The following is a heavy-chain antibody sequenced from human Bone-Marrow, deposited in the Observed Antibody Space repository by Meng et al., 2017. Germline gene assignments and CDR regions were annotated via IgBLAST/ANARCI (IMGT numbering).Heavy chain of an antibody. J-gene: IGHJ4*02. CDR2: IYSSGST. CDR3: ARAFSGPLDS. D-gene: IGHD3-10*01. Sequence: QVQLQESGPGLVKPSQTLSLTCTVPGGSNDSDDYYLYWIRQPPGKGLEWIGHIYSSGSTYYNPSLKSRVTISIDTSKIQFSLKLSSVTAADMAVFYCARAFSGPLDSWGRGTLVTVS. V-gene: IGHV4-30-4*01. CDR1: GGSNDSDDYY.